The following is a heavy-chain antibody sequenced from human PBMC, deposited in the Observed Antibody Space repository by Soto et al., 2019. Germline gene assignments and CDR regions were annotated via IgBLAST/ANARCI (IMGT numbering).Heavy chain of an antibody. J-gene: IGHJ5*02. CDR2: IYYSGST. D-gene: IGHD5-18*01. Sequence: SETLSLTCTVSGGSISSSSYYWGWIRQPPGKGLEWIGSIYYSGSTYYNPSLKSRVTISVDTSKNQFSLKLSSVTAADTAVYYCARLENDVDTAMVTYWFDPWGQGTLVTVSS. V-gene: IGHV4-39*01. CDR3: ARLENDVDTAMVTYWFDP. CDR1: GGSISSSSYY.